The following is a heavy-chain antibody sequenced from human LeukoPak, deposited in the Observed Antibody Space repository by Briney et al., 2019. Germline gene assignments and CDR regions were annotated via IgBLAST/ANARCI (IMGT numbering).Heavy chain of an antibody. D-gene: IGHD6-19*01. J-gene: IGHJ4*02. CDR1: AYSFTSYW. Sequence: GESLKISCQGSAYSFTSYWIGWVRQMPGKGLEWMGIVYAGGSDARYSSSFQGQVTISADKSTSTAYLQWSSLKASDTAMYYCARRRAVAGTYYFDYWGQGTLVTVSP. CDR3: ARRRAVAGTYYFDY. V-gene: IGHV5-51*01. CDR2: VYAGGSDA.